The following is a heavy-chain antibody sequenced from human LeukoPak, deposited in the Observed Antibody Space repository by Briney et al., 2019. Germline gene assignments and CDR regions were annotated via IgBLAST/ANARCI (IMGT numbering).Heavy chain of an antibody. D-gene: IGHD4-23*01. CDR3: ARSVKVYYYMDV. V-gene: IGHV3-53*01. CDR2: IYSGGST. J-gene: IGHJ6*03. CDR1: GVTLSSNY. Sequence: GGAPRLSCAASGVTLSSNYMSLVRPAPGKGLEGVSVIYSGGSTYYADPVKGRFTISRDNSKNTLYLQMNSLRAEDTAVYYCARSVKVYYYMDVWGKGTTVTIS.